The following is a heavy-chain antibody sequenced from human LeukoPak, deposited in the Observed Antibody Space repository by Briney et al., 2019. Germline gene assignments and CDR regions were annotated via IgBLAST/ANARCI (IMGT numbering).Heavy chain of an antibody. J-gene: IGHJ4*02. D-gene: IGHD6-19*01. CDR3: AREAVAGREVKVFDY. CDR1: GYTFTSYA. V-gene: IGHV7-4-1*02. CDR2: INTNTGNP. Sequence: ASVKVSCKASGYTFTSYAMNWVRQAPGQGLEWMGWINTNTGNPTYAQGFTGRFVFSLDTSVSTAYLQISSLKAEDTAVYYCAREAVAGREVKVFDYWGQGTLVTVSS.